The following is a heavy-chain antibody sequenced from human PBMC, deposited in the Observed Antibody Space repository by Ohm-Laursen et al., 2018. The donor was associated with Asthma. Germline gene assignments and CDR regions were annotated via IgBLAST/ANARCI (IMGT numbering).Heavy chain of an antibody. Sequence: SLRLSCSAPGFTLSSYTVHWVRQAPGKGLEWATVKSHDGYTQHYADSVRGRFSISRDNSKNTLYLQMNSLRAEDTAVYYCVIGSPYYFDYWGQGTLVTVSS. D-gene: IGHD6-25*01. CDR2: KSHDGYTQ. CDR1: GFTLSSYT. CDR3: VIGSPYYFDY. V-gene: IGHV3-30-3*01. J-gene: IGHJ4*02.